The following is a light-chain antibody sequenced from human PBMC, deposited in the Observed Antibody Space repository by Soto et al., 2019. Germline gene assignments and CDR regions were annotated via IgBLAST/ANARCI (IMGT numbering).Light chain of an antibody. J-gene: IGLJ1*01. CDR1: SSNIGAGYD. Sequence: QSVLTQPPSVSGAPGQRVTISCTGSSSNIGAGYDVHWYQQLPGTAPKLLIYGNSNRPSGVPDRFSGSKSGTSASLAITGLQAEDEADYSCHSYDSSLSALYVFGTGTKVTV. CDR3: HSYDSSLSALYV. CDR2: GNS. V-gene: IGLV1-40*01.